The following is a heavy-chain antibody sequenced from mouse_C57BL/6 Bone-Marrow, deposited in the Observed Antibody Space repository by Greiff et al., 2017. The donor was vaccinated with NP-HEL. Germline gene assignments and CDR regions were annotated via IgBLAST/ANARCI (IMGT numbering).Heavy chain of an antibody. Sequence: EVQLQQSGPELVKPGASVKISCKASGYTFTDYYMNWVKQSHGKSLEWIGDINPNNGGTSYNQKFKGKATLTVDKSSSTAYMELRSLTSEDSAVYYCARWNYRKAMDYWCQGTSVTVSS. CDR3: ARWNYRKAMDY. J-gene: IGHJ4*01. CDR1: GYTFTDYY. CDR2: INPNNGGT. V-gene: IGHV1-26*01. D-gene: IGHD1-1*01.